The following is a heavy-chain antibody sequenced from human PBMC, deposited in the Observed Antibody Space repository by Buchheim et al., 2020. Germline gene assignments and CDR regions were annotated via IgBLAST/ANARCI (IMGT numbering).Heavy chain of an antibody. J-gene: IGHJ6*02. V-gene: IGHV3-7*01. CDR2: IKQDGSEK. Sequence: EVQLVESGGGLVQPGGSLRLSCAASGFTFSSYWMSWVRQAPGKGLEWVANIKQDGSEKYYVDYVKGRFTISRDNAKNSLYLQMNSLRAEDTAVYYCARVLMVVSTVTTPSGYYGMDVWGQGTT. D-gene: IGHD4-17*01. CDR3: ARVLMVVSTVTTPSGYYGMDV. CDR1: GFTFSSYW.